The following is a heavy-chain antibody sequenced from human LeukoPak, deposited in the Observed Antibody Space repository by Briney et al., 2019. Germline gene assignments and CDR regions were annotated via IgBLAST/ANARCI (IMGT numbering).Heavy chain of an antibody. D-gene: IGHD3-22*01. J-gene: IGHJ4*02. CDR1: GYTFTGYY. CDR2: INPNSGGT. CDR3: ARGEWLLPPYDSSGYYYSPCY. V-gene: IGHV1-2*02. Sequence: ASVKVSCKASGYTFTGYYMHWVRQAPGQGLEWMGWINPNSGGTNYAQKFQGRVTMTRDTSISTAYMELSRLRSDDTAVYYCARGEWLLPPYDSSGYYYSPCYWGQGTLVTVSS.